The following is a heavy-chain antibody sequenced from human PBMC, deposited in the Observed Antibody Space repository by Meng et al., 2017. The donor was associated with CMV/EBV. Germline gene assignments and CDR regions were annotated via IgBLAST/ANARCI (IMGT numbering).Heavy chain of an antibody. CDR2: INPSGGST. D-gene: IGHD6-13*01. V-gene: IGHV1-46*01. Sequence: ASVKVSCKASGYTFTSYYMHWVRQAPGQGLEWMGIINPSGGSTSYAQKFQGRVTMTRDTSTSTVYMELSSLRSEDTAVYYCARDGEQQLVDYYYGMDVWGQGTMVTVSS. CDR1: GYTFTSYY. CDR3: ARDGEQQLVDYYYGMDV. J-gene: IGHJ6*02.